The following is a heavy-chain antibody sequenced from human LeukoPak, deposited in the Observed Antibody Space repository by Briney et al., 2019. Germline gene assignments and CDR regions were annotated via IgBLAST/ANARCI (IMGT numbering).Heavy chain of an antibody. CDR2: INHSGST. V-gene: IGHV4-34*01. Sequence: SETLSLTCAVYGGSFSGYHWSWIRQPPGKGLEWIGEINHSGSTNYNPSLKSRVTISVDTSKNQFSLKLSSVTAADTAVYYCARREQWLVADYWGQGTLVTVSS. CDR3: ARREQWLVADY. J-gene: IGHJ4*02. CDR1: GGSFSGYH. D-gene: IGHD6-19*01.